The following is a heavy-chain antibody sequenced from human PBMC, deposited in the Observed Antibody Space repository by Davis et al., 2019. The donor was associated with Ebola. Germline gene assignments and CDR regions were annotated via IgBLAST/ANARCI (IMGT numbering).Heavy chain of an antibody. D-gene: IGHD3-10*01. CDR1: EFTFRNYL. J-gene: IGHJ6*04. CDR3: ARLFGPLRDYYYYYGMDV. Sequence: GESLKISCAVSEFTFRNYLMSWVRQAPGKGLEWVANIKQDGSEKYYVDSVKGRFTISRDNAKNSLYLQMNSLRAEDTAVYYCARLFGPLRDYYYYYGMDVWGKGTTVTVSS. V-gene: IGHV3-7*01. CDR2: IKQDGSEK.